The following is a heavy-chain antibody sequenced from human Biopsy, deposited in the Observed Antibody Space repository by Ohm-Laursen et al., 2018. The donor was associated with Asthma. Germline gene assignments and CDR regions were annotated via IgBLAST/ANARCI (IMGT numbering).Heavy chain of an antibody. V-gene: IGHV4-34*01. CDR3: ARGPELDV. Sequence: DTLSLTCDVYPGSFSGFFWTWIRQSPGKGLEWIGETNERGVTNNNPSLKSRVIISIDTYWNRVSLKLTSVTAADTAVYYCARGPELDVWGQGTTVTVSS. J-gene: IGHJ6*02. CDR1: PGSFSGFF. CDR2: TNERGVT.